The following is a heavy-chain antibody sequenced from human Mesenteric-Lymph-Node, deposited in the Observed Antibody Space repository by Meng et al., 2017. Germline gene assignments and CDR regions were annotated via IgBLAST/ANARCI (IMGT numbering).Heavy chain of an antibody. CDR2: IYTSGST. J-gene: IGHJ5*02. CDR1: GGSISSYY. CDR3: ARFALGGWYSWFDP. V-gene: IGHV4-4*07. Sequence: QVQLQESGQGLVKPSDTLSLTCAVSGGSISSYYWSWIRQPAGKGLEWIGRIYTSGSTNYNPSLKSRVTMSVDTSKNQFSLKLSSVTAADTAVYYCARFALGGWYSWFDPWGQGTLVTVSS. D-gene: IGHD6-19*01.